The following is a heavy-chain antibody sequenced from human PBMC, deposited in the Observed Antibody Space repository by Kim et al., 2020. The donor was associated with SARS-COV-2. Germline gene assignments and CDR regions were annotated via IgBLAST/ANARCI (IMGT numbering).Heavy chain of an antibody. D-gene: IGHD6-19*01. CDR3: TRPGYSSGWSDY. J-gene: IGHJ4*02. Sequence: YRASVQGRFIISRDDSQNTTFLQMNSLKTEDTAVYYCTRPGYSSGWSDYWGQGTLVTVSS. V-gene: IGHV3-73*01.